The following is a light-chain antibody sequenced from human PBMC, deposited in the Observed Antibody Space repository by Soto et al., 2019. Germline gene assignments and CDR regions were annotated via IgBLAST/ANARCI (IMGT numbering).Light chain of an antibody. CDR3: SSYSTTSIPVR. CDR1: SSDIGAYNF. V-gene: IGLV2-14*01. J-gene: IGLJ3*02. CDR2: DVS. Sequence: QSALAQPASVSGSPEQSITISCTGTSSDIGAYNFVSWYQQHPGKAPKLIIFDVSNRPSGVSNRFSGSKSGNTASLTISGLQAEDEADYYCSSYSTTSIPVRFGGGTKLTVL.